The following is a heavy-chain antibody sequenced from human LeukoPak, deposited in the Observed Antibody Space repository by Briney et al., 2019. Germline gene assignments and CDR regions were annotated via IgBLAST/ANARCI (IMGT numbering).Heavy chain of an antibody. J-gene: IGHJ5*02. CDR2: ISAYNGNT. Sequence: VASVKVSCKASGYLFTDYGISWVRQAPGQGLEWMGWISAYNGNTNYAQKLQGRVTMTTDTSTSTAYMELRSLRSDDTAVYYCARAPPIARGPFDPWGQGTLVTVSS. V-gene: IGHV1-18*01. CDR3: ARAPPIARGPFDP. D-gene: IGHD2-21*01. CDR1: GYLFTDYG.